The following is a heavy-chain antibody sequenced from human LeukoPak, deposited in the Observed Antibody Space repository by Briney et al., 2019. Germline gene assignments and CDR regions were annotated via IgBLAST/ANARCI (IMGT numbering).Heavy chain of an antibody. CDR1: GFTFDDYA. D-gene: IGHD2-15*01. J-gene: IGHJ3*02. CDR2: ISWNSGSI. Sequence: PGGSLRLSCAASGFTFDDYAMHWVRQAPGKGLEWVSGISWNSGSIGYADSVKGRFTISRDNAKNSLYLQMNSLRAEDTALYYCAAVGACSGGSCYSRLCPGAFDIWGQGTMVTVSS. CDR3: AAVGACSGGSCYSRLCPGAFDI. V-gene: IGHV3-9*01.